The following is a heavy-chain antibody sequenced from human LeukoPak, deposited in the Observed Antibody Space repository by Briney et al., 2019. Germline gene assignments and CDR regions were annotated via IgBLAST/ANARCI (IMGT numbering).Heavy chain of an antibody. J-gene: IGHJ4*02. V-gene: IGHV1-69*05. CDR1: GGTFSSYA. CDR3: ARDYLGMSSSSWYRYFDC. Sequence: ASVKVSCKASGGTFSSYAISWVRQAPGQGLEWMGGIIPIFGTANYAQKFQGRVTITTDESTSTAYMELSSLRSEDTAVYYCARDYLGMSSSSWYRYFDCWGQGTLVTVSS. D-gene: IGHD6-13*01. CDR2: IIPIFGTA.